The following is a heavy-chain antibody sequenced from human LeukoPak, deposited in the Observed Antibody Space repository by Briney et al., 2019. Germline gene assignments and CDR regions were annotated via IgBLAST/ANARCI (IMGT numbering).Heavy chain of an antibody. CDR1: GFTFSTNY. J-gene: IGHJ6*03. V-gene: IGHV3-53*01. CDR3: TRAQPRIAAAGTKSPAPYYYYYMDV. D-gene: IGHD6-13*01. Sequence: GGSLRLSCAVSGFTFSTNYMTWVRQAPGKGLEWVSDVYRGGATYYADSVKGRFTIYRDISNNIVYLQMNSLRAEDTAVYYCTRAQPRIAAAGTKSPAPYYYYYMDVWGKGTTVTISS. CDR2: VYRGGAT.